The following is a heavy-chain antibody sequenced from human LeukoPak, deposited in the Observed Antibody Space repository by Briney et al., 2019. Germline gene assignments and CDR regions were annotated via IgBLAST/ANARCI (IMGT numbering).Heavy chain of an antibody. V-gene: IGHV4-61*01. J-gene: IGHJ6*02. D-gene: IGHD1-1*01. CDR1: GGSISISSYY. CDR3: ARAGKYYYYYYGMDV. CDR2: VFYSGKT. Sequence: SETLSLTCTVSGGSISISSYYWSWIRQSPGKGLEWIGYVFYSGKTDYSPSLRSRVSMSVDTSKNQFSLKVTSVTAADTAVYYCARAGKYYYYYYGMDVWGQGTTVTVSS.